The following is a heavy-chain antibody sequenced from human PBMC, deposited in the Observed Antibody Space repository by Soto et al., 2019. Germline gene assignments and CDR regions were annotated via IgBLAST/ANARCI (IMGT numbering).Heavy chain of an antibody. CDR1: GGTFSSYA. CDR2: IIPIFGTA. D-gene: IGHD3-9*01. Sequence: SVKVSCKASGGTFSSYAISWVRQAPGQGLEWMGGIIPIFGTANYAQKFQGRVTITADESTSTAYMELSSLRSEDTAVYYCARGDYDILNGYYYYYGMDVWGQGTMVTVSS. CDR3: ARGDYDILNGYYYYYGMDV. V-gene: IGHV1-69*13. J-gene: IGHJ6*02.